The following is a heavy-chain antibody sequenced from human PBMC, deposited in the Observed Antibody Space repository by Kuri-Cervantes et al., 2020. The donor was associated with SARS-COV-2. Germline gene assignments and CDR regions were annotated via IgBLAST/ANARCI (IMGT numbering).Heavy chain of an antibody. Sequence: ASVKVSCKASGYTFTTYAMHWVRQAPGQRLEWMGWINAGDGNTKYSQKFQGRVTTSWDTSASTAYMELSSLRSEDTAVYYCGRAGVCSSTICYVGAHYYFDGMDVWGQGTTVTVSS. CDR1: GYTFTTYA. CDR2: INAGDGNT. J-gene: IGHJ6*02. V-gene: IGHV1-3*01. CDR3: GRAGVCSSTICYVGAHYYFDGMDV. D-gene: IGHD2-2*01.